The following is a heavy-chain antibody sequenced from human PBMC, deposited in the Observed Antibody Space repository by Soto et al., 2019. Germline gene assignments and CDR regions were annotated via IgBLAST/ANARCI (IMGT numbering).Heavy chain of an antibody. CDR2: INSDASHT. Sequence: EVQLVESGGGLVQPGGSLRLSCAASGFTFSTYWMHWIRQVPGKGLEWVSRINSDASHTYYADSVKGRFTISRDNAKNTLHLEMNSLRAEDTAVYYCARDLHSGGKYWYFDIWGRGTLVTVSS. CDR1: GFTFSTYW. D-gene: IGHD2-15*01. J-gene: IGHJ2*01. CDR3: ARDLHSGGKYWYFDI. V-gene: IGHV3-74*01.